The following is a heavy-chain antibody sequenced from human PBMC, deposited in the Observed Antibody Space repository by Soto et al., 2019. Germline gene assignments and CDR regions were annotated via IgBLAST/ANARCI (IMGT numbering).Heavy chain of an antibody. J-gene: IGHJ4*02. V-gene: IGHV4-34*01. Sequence: ASETLSLTCAVYGGSFSGYYWSWIRQPPGKGLEWIGEINHSGSTNYNPSLKSRVTISVDTSKNQFSLKLSSVTAADTAVYYCANYGDKTKYYFDYWGQGTLVTVSS. D-gene: IGHD4-17*01. CDR3: ANYGDKTKYYFDY. CDR1: GGSFSGYY. CDR2: INHSGST.